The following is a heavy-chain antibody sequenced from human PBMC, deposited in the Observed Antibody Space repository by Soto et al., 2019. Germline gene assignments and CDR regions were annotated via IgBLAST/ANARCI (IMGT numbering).Heavy chain of an antibody. J-gene: IGHJ4*02. V-gene: IGHV4-39*07. CDR1: GGSIISSSYY. Sequence: SETLSLTCAVSGGSIISSSYYWGWIRQPPGKGLEWIGSIYYSGITYYNPSLKSRVTIFVDTSKNQFSLKLSSVTAADTAVYYCAKKESGPKPLDHWGQGTLVTVSS. CDR2: IYYSGIT. CDR3: AKKESGPKPLDH. D-gene: IGHD1-1*01.